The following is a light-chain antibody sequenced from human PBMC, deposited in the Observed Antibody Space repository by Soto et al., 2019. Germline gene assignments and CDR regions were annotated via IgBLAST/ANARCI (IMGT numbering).Light chain of an antibody. CDR2: AAS. J-gene: IGKJ1*01. CDR1: LTMNNN. CDR3: QQYNERPPWT. Sequence: EIVMTQSPATLSVSPGERVTLSCRASLTMNNNIAWYQHKPGKAPRLLIFAASSRATGVPGRFSGSGFGTEFTLSISSLQSEDFAVYYCQQYNERPPWTFGQGTTVEMK. V-gene: IGKV3-15*01.